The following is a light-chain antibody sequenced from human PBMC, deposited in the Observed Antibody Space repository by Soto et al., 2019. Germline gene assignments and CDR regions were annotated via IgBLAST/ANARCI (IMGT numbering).Light chain of an antibody. J-gene: IGLJ1*01. Sequence: QSVLTQPPSASGSPGQSVTISCTGTSSDVGADKHVSWYQQHPGKAPKLILYEVNERPPGVPDRSSASKSGNTASLTVSGLQAEDEADYYCSSYVARNTLTVFGTGTKVTVL. CDR2: EVN. CDR3: SSYVARNTLTV. V-gene: IGLV2-8*01. CDR1: SSDVGADKH.